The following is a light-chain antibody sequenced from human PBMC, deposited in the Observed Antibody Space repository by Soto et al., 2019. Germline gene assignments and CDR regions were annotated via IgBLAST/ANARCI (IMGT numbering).Light chain of an antibody. Sequence: EIVLTQSPGTLSLSPGERATLSCRASQSVSSYSLAWYQRKPGQPPRLLVWGASNRATDIPYRFSGSGSGTDFTLTITNLEPEDFAVYYCQQYGSSPPTFGQGTRVEVK. CDR2: GAS. CDR3: QQYGSSPPT. CDR1: QSVSSYS. J-gene: IGKJ1*01. V-gene: IGKV3-20*01.